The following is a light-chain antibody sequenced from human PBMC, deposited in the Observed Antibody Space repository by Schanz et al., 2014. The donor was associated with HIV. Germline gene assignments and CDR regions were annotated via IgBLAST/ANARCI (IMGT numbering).Light chain of an antibody. V-gene: IGKV3-20*01. CDR3: QQYGSPPWT. Sequence: EIVLTQSPGTLSLSPGERAALSCRASQSVTSNLLAWYQQKPGQAPRLPIFGASKRATGIPDRFSGSESGTDFTLTINRMEPEDYAVYYCQQYGSPPWTFGQGTKVEVK. J-gene: IGKJ1*01. CDR1: QSVTSNL. CDR2: GAS.